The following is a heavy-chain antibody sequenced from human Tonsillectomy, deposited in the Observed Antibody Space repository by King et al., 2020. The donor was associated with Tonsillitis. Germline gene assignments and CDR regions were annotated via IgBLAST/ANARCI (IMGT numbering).Heavy chain of an antibody. CDR3: ARGGMITFGGVIVQDAFDI. Sequence: VQLQQWGAGLLKPSETLSLTCAVYGGSFSGYYWSWIRQPPGKGLEFIGKINHSGSTNNNPSLKSRVTISVDTSKNQFSLKLNSVTAADTAVYYCARGGMITFGGVIVQDAFDIWGQGTMVTVSS. CDR1: GGSFSGYY. V-gene: IGHV4-34*01. CDR2: INHSGST. J-gene: IGHJ3*02. D-gene: IGHD3-16*02.